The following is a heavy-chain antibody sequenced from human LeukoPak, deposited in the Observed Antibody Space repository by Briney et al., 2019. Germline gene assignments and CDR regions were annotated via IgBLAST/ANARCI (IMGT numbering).Heavy chain of an antibody. V-gene: IGHV4-34*01. J-gene: IGHJ6*02. CDR1: GGSFSGYY. Sequence: KSSETLSLTCAVYGGSFSGYYWSWIRQPPGKGLEWIGEINHSGSTNYNPSLKSRVTISVDTSKNQFSLKLSSVTAADTAVYYCASTIVGATTYYGMDVWGQGTTVTVSS. D-gene: IGHD1-26*01. CDR2: INHSGST. CDR3: ASTIVGATTYYGMDV.